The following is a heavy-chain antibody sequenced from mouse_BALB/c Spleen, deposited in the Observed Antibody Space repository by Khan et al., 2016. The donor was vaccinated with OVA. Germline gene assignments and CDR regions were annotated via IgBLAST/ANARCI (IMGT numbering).Heavy chain of an antibody. V-gene: IGHV1-4*01. Sequence: QVQLQQSGAELAKPGASVKMSCKASGYTFINYRILWVKQRPGQGLEWIGYINPSTGYTEYNQNFKDKATLTADKSSSTAYMQLSSLTSEDSAVYYCARRGLRWDFDYWGQGTPLTVSS. CDR3: ARRGLRWDFDY. CDR1: GYTFINYR. CDR2: INPSTGYT. J-gene: IGHJ2*01. D-gene: IGHD1-1*01.